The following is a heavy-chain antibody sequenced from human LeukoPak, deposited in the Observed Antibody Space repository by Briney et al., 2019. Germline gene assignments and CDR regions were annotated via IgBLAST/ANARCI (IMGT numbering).Heavy chain of an antibody. J-gene: IGHJ5*01. CDR2: ISWTLTTI. Sequence: GGSLRLSCAAAAVTFSIHSVRWVRHAPGKGLEWISYISWTLTTIYYADSVKGRFTISRDNGNNSLYLQMNNLSCVDTALYYCARDPKAGPGIVGKWFDSWGQGTLVTVSS. D-gene: IGHD1-26*01. V-gene: IGHV3-48*01. CDR3: ARDPKAGPGIVGKWFDS. CDR1: AVTFSIHS.